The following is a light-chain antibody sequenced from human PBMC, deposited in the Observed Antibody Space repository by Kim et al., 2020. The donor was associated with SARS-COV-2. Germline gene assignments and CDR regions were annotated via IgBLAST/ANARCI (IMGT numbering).Light chain of an antibody. CDR3: ATWDDSLNAWV. CDR2: AND. Sequence: QSVLTQPPSASGTPGQRVTISCSGGNSNIGANTVNWYQQFPGTAPKLLIYANDRRPSGVPDRLSVSQSGTSASLAISGLQSEDEADYYCATWDDSLNAWVFGGGTQLTVL. V-gene: IGLV1-44*01. J-gene: IGLJ3*02. CDR1: NSNIGANT.